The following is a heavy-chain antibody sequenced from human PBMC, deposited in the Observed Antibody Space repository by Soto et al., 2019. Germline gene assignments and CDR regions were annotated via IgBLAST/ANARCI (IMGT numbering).Heavy chain of an antibody. J-gene: IGHJ6*02. CDR1: GGSFSGYY. Sequence: SETLSLTCAVYGGSFSGYYWSWIRQPPGKGLEWIGEINHSGSTNYNPSLKSRVTISVDTSKNQFSLKLSSVTAADTAVYYCASSETYYYGMDVWGQGTTVTVSS. CDR2: INHSGST. CDR3: ASSETYYYGMDV. V-gene: IGHV4-34*01.